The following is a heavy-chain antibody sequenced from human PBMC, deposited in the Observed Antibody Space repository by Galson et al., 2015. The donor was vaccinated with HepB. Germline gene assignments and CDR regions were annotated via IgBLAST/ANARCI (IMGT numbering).Heavy chain of an antibody. CDR3: ASTTQKTLNWFDP. CDR1: GFTFSSYS. J-gene: IGHJ5*02. CDR2: ISSSSSYI. V-gene: IGHV3-21*01. Sequence: SLRLSCAASGFTFSSYSMDWVRQAPGKGLERVSSISSSSSYIYYADSVKGRFTISRDNAKNSLYLQMNSLRAEDTAVYYCASTTQKTLNWFDPWGQGTLVTVSS. D-gene: IGHD1-26*01.